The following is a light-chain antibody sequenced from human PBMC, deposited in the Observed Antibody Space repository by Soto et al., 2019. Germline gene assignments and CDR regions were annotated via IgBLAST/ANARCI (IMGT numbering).Light chain of an antibody. V-gene: IGKV3-20*01. CDR2: GAS. CDR3: EQYGSSGT. CDR1: QSVSNNF. Sequence: EVGLPQCPGTTSLSPSERPILSCRASQSVSNNFLAWYQQKPGQAPRLLVYGASNRATGIPDRFSGSGSGTDFTLTISRLEPEDFAVNYCEQYGSSGTFGQGTKV. J-gene: IGKJ1*01.